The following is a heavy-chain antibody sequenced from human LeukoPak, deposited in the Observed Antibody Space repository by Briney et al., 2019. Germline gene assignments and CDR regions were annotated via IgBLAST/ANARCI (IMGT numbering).Heavy chain of an antibody. V-gene: IGHV4-39*07. CDR2: INHSGST. J-gene: IGHJ4*02. D-gene: IGHD5-12*01. Sequence: SETLSLTCTVSGDSISSSSYSWSWIRQPPGKGLEWIGEINHSGSTDYNPSLKSRVTTSVDTSKNQFSLKLNSVTAADTAVYYCARGWGWQRLHFWGQGTLVTVSS. CDR1: GDSISSSSYS. CDR3: ARGWGWQRLHF.